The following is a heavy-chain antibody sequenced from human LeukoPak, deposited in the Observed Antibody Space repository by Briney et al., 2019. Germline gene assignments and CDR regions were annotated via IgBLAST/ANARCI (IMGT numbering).Heavy chain of an antibody. CDR3: ARDPSSDSYYYYYYGMDV. CDR2: ISSSGSTI. D-gene: IGHD6-25*01. J-gene: IGHJ6*02. V-gene: IGHV3-48*04. Sequence: GGSLRLSCAASGFTFSSYTMNWVRQAPGKGLEWVSYISSSGSTIYYADSVKGRFTISRDNAKNSLYLQMNSLRAEDTAVYYCARDPSSDSYYYYYYGMDVWGQGTTVTVSS. CDR1: GFTFSSYT.